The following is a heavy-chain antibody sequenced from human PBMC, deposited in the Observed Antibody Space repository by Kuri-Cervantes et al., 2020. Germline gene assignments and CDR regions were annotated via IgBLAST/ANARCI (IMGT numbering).Heavy chain of an antibody. Sequence: SETLSLTCAVYGGSFSGYYWSWIRQPPGKGLEWIGEVNHSGSTNYNPSLKSRVTISVDTSKNQFSLRLTSVTAADTAVYYCARGVEGFLDYFNYWGQGTLVTSPQ. D-gene: IGHD2-15*01. CDR3: ARGVEGFLDYFNY. J-gene: IGHJ4*02. CDR2: VNHSGST. V-gene: IGHV4-34*01. CDR1: GGSFSGYY.